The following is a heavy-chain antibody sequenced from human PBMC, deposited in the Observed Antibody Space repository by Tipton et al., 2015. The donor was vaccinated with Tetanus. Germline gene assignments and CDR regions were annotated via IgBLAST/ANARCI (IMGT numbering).Heavy chain of an antibody. J-gene: IGHJ4*02. CDR2: MYPNSGGS. CDR1: GYTFTDYY. D-gene: IGHD5-18*01. CDR3: ARAQSPGTAMVTCDY. Sequence: QVQLVQSGAEVKKPGASVKVSCRASGYTFTDYYIHWVRQAPGQGLEWMGWMYPNSGGSTSAQKFQGRVAMTRDMSISTAYMELSSLGPDDTAVYYCARAQSPGTAMVTCDYWGQGTLVTVSS. V-gene: IGHV1-2*02.